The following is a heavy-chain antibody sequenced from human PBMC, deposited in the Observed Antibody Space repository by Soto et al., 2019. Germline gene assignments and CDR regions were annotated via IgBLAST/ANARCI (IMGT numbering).Heavy chain of an antibody. D-gene: IGHD6-13*01. J-gene: IGHJ4*02. Sequence: SETLSLTCVVSGGSISSSNWWSWVRQPPGKGLEWIGEIYHSGTTNYSPPLKSRVIISADMSKNHFSLTLTSVTAADAAVYYCVFPATADFDYWGQGTPVTVSS. CDR2: IYHSGTT. V-gene: IGHV4-4*02. CDR3: VFPATADFDY. CDR1: GGSISSSNW.